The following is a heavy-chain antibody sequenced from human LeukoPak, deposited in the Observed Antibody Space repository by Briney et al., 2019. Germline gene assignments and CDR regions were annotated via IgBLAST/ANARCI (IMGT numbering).Heavy chain of an antibody. CDR2: ISAYNGDT. J-gene: IGHJ4*02. D-gene: IGHD6-13*01. CDR3: ARASQQLGDSDY. CDR1: GYTFTSYG. V-gene: IGHV1-18*01. Sequence: ASVKVSCKASGYTFTSYGISWMRQAPGQGLEWMGWISAYNGDTNYAQKFQGRVTMTTDTSTTTAYMELRSLRSDDTALYYCARASQQLGDSDYWGQGTLVTVSS.